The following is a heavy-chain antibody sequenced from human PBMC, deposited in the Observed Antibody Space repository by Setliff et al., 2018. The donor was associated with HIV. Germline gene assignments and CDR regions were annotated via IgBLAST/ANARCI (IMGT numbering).Heavy chain of an antibody. D-gene: IGHD2-15*01. J-gene: IGHJ6*03. Sequence: SETLSLTCSVSGGPISTSSNYWGWIRQPPGKGLEWIGSIYYSGSTYYNPSLKSRVTISVDTSKSQFSLKLSSVTAADTAVYYCARVLAAYLDVWGKGTTVTVSS. V-gene: IGHV4-39*01. CDR2: IYYSGST. CDR1: GGPISTSSNY. CDR3: ARVLAAYLDV.